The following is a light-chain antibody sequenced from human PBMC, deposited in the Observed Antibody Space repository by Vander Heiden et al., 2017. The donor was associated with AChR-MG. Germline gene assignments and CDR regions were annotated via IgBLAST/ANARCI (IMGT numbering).Light chain of an antibody. CDR3: QQDYDWYT. CDR2: GVS. CDR1: QSVGSN. Sequence: EIVMTQSPATLSVSPGERATLSCRASQSVGSNLAWYHQRPGQAPRLLIFGVSIRATGIPARFSGSGSGTEFTLTIRGLQSEDFAVYYWQQDYDWYTFGQRTRLEIK. J-gene: IGKJ2*01. V-gene: IGKV3-15*01.